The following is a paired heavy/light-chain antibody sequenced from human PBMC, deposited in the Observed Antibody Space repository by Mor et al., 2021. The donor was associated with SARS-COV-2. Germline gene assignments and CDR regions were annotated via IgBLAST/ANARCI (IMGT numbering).Light chain of an antibody. V-gene: IGKV4-1*01. CDR1: QTVLYSANNKNY. CDR2: WAS. Sequence: DIVMTQSPDSLAVSLGERATVNCKSSQTVLYSANNKNYLAWYQQKPGQPPKLLMYWASTRESGVPDRFSGSGSGTDFTLTISSLQAEDVAVYYCQQYSNIPRTFGQGTKVEIK. J-gene: IGKJ1*01. CDR3: QQYSNIPRT.
Heavy chain of an antibody. J-gene: IGHJ2*01. D-gene: IGHD4-17*01. CDR2: IYKDGRT. Sequence: EVQVVESGGGLVQPGGSLRLSCAASGFTVSSKYMSWVRQAPGKGLEWVSVIYKDGRTYYADSVKGRFTSSRDNSKNTVFLQMNSLSAEDTAVYYCARGRTDDYGDYFDLWGRGTLVTVSS. CDR1: GFTVSSKY. V-gene: IGHV3-53*04. CDR3: ARGRTDDYGDYFDL.